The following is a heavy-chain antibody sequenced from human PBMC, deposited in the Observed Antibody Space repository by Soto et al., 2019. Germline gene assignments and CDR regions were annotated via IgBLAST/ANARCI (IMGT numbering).Heavy chain of an antibody. CDR3: AKAGDVVATDDAFDI. CDR1: GFTFDDYA. CDR2: ISWNSGSI. V-gene: IGHV3-9*01. D-gene: IGHD2-21*01. J-gene: IGHJ3*02. Sequence: EVQLVESGGGLVQPGRSLRLSCAASGFTFDDYAMHWVRQAPGKGLEWVSGISWNSGSIGYADSVKGRFTISRDNAKNSLYLQMNRLRAEDTALYYCAKAGDVVATDDAFDIWGQGTMVTVSS.